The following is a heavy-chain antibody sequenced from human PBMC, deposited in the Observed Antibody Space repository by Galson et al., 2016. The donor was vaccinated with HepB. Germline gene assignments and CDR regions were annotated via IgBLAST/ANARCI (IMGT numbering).Heavy chain of an antibody. D-gene: IGHD6-19*01. V-gene: IGHV3-13*01. CDR1: GFIFSSYD. Sequence: SLRLSCAAYGFIFSSYDMYWVRQPAGKGLEWVSGIGPTGDTYYADSVKGRLTISRDNARNSLYLQMNSVRAGDTAVYYCTRGGGSGVGNDYYGLDVWGQGTTVPVSS. J-gene: IGHJ6*02. CDR2: IGPTGDT. CDR3: TRGGGSGVGNDYYGLDV.